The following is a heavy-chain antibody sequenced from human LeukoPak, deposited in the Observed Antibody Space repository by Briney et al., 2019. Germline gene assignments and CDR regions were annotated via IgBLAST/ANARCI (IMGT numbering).Heavy chain of an antibody. CDR3: AKLTWSFSQLEPPRYP. D-gene: IGHD1-1*01. V-gene: IGHV3-53*01. J-gene: IGHJ5*02. CDR2: IYADGST. Sequence: GRSLRLSCAGSGFTVSGSYMSWVRQTPGKGLEWVSSIYADGSTSYVDSVKGRFTISRDTSKNTVSLQMNSLRAEDTAVYYCAKLTWSFSQLEPPRYPWGQGTLVTVSS. CDR1: GFTVSGSY.